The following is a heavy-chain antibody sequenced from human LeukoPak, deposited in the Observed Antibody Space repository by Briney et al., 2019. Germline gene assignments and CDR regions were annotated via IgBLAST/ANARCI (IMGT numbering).Heavy chain of an antibody. J-gene: IGHJ5*02. CDR3: ARDLVTMVRGGFDP. D-gene: IGHD3-10*01. V-gene: IGHV1-2*02. CDR1: GYTFTGYY. Sequence: GASVKVSCKASGYTFTGYYMHWVRQAPGQGPEWMGWINPNSGGTNYAQKFQGRVTMTRDTSISTAYMELSRLRSDDTAVYYCARDLVTMVRGGFDPWGQGTLVTVSS. CDR2: INPNSGGT.